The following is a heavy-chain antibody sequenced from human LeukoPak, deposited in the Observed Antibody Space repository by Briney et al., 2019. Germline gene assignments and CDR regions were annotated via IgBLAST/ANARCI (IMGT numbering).Heavy chain of an antibody. V-gene: IGHV4-59*01. CDR2: IYYSGST. Sequence: SETLSLTCTVSGGSISSYYWSWIRQPPGKGLEWIGYIYYSGSTNYNPSLKSRVTVSVDTSKNQFSLRLRSVSAADTAVYYCARDWSGPYYFDYWGQGTLVTVSS. CDR3: ARDWSGPYYFDY. D-gene: IGHD3-3*01. J-gene: IGHJ4*01. CDR1: GGSISSYY.